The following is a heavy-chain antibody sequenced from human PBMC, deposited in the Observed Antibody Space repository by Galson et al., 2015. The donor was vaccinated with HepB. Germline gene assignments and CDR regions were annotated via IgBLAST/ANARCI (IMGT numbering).Heavy chain of an antibody. Sequence: SETLSLTCAVYGGSFSDYYWSWIRQSPGKGLECIGEINQSGSTSFNSSLKSRVTISVDTSMNQFSLRVTSVTAADTAVFYCARGDTTGLEGLDIWGQVTMVAVSP. V-gene: IGHV4-34*01. J-gene: IGHJ3*02. CDR1: GGSFSDYY. CDR2: INQSGST. D-gene: IGHD2-8*02. CDR3: ARGDTTGLEGLDI.